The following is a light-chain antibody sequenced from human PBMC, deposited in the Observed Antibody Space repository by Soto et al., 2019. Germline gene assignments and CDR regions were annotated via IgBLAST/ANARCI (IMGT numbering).Light chain of an antibody. CDR2: GNI. CDR1: NSNIGAGYD. Sequence: QSVLTQPPSVSGAPGKRVTISCTGRNSNIGAGYDVHWYQQLPGTAPKLLIYGNINRPSGVPDRFSGSKSGTSASLAITGLQAEDEGDYYCQSYDSSRGVVFGGGTKLTVL. V-gene: IGLV1-40*01. J-gene: IGLJ2*01. CDR3: QSYDSSRGVV.